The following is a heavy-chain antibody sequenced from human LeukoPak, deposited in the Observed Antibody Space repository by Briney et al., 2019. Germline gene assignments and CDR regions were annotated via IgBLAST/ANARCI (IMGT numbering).Heavy chain of an antibody. CDR1: GSTFSSSA. V-gene: IGHV3-53*01. CDR3: ARVMVTMVRGATRKPHYYYGMDV. Sequence: GGSLRLSCAASGSTFSSSAMSWVRQAPGKRLEWVSVIYSGGSTYYADSVKGRFTISRDNSKNTLYLQMNSLRAEDTAVYYCARVMVTMVRGATRKPHYYYGMDVWGQGTTVTVSS. CDR2: IYSGGST. D-gene: IGHD3-10*01. J-gene: IGHJ6*02.